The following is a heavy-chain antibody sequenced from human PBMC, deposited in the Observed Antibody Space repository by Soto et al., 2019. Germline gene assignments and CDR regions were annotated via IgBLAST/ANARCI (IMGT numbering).Heavy chain of an antibody. CDR1: GDSITTNRYY. V-gene: IGHV4-39*01. D-gene: IGHD6-13*01. CDR3: ARQKRGSSSWPFEH. Sequence: SETLSLTCPVSGDSITTNRYYWGWIRQPPGKGLEWCGTIYYTGTTYYNPSLKSRVTVSVDTSKNQFSLRLTSVTATDTAVYYCARQKRGSSSWPFEHWGQGTLVTVSS. J-gene: IGHJ4*02. CDR2: IYYTGTT.